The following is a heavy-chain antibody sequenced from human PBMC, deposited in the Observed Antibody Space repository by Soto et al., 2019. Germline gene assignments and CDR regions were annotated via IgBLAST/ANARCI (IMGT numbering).Heavy chain of an antibody. J-gene: IGHJ5*02. CDR3: ARVRCTNGVCYPNWFDP. V-gene: IGHV1-18*01. CDR1: GYTFTSYG. CDR2: ISAYNGNT. D-gene: IGHD2-8*01. Sequence: QVQLVQSGAEVKKPGASVKVSCKASGYTFTSYGISWVRQAPGQGLEWMGWISAYNGNTNYAQKLQGRVTMTTDTSKSTAYMELRSLRSDDTAVYYCARVRCTNGVCYPNWFDPWGQGTLVTVSS.